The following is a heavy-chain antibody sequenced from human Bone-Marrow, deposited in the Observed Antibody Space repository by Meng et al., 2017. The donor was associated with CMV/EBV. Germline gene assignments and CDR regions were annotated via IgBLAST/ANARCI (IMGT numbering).Heavy chain of an antibody. CDR1: GGSFSAYY. Sequence: SETLSLTCAVYGGSFSAYYWSWIRQPPGKGLEWIGEINHSGSTNYKPSLKSRVTISVDTSKNQFSLKLSSVTAADTAVYYCARGAGVVPAAKRGGGFDYWGQGTRVTVSS. CDR2: INHSGST. D-gene: IGHD2-2*01. J-gene: IGHJ4*02. V-gene: IGHV4-34*01. CDR3: ARGAGVVPAAKRGGGFDY.